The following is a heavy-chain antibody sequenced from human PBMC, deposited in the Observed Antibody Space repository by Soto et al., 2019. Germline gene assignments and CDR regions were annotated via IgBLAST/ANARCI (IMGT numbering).Heavy chain of an antibody. CDR3: TRDRGTGWYYFDY. CDR1: GFTVSSNY. D-gene: IGHD6-19*01. V-gene: IGHV3-53*01. Sequence: GSLRLSCAASGFTVSSNYMSGVRQAPGKGLEWVSVIYSAGNTYYADSVRGRFTVSRDNSKNTLYLQMNSLRAEDTAVYYCTRDRGTGWYYFDYWGQGTPVTVSS. J-gene: IGHJ4*02. CDR2: IYSAGNT.